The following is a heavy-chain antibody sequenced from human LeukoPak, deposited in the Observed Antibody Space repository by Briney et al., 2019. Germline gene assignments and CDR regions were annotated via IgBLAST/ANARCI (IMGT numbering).Heavy chain of an antibody. CDR3: ARDGIVVVVAATPTGAGFFDY. Sequence: GGSLRLSCAASGFTFSSYAMHWVRQAPGKGLEWVALISYDGSNKYYADSVKGRFTISRDNSKNTLYLQMNSLRAEDTAVYYCARDGIVVVVAATPTGAGFFDYWGQGTLVTVSS. V-gene: IGHV3-30*04. D-gene: IGHD2-15*01. J-gene: IGHJ4*02. CDR2: ISYDGSNK. CDR1: GFTFSSYA.